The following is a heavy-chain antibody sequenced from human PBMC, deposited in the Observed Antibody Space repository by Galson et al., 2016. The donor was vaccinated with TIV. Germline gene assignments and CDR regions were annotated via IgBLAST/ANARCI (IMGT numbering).Heavy chain of an antibody. CDR2: IYPGDSET. D-gene: IGHD3/OR15-3a*01. CDR1: GSRFTNYW. J-gene: IGHJ4*02. CDR3: ARAFWTGNYFFDF. Sequence: QSGAEVKKSGESLKISCKGSGSRFTNYWISWVRQMPGKGLEWVAIIYPGDSETRYSPSFQGQVTISADKSINTAFVQWSSLKASDTAMYYCARAFWTGNYFFDFWGQGTLVTVSS. V-gene: IGHV5-51*01.